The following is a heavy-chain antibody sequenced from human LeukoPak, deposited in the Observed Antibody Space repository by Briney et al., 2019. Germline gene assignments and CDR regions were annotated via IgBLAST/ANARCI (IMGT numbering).Heavy chain of an antibody. V-gene: IGHV3-48*03. CDR3: AKGLDRDGYNFGGY. D-gene: IGHD5-24*01. Sequence: GGSLRLSCAASGFTFSSYEMNWVRQAPGKGLEWVSYISSSGSTIYYADSVKGRFTISRDNAKNSLYLQMNSLRAEDTAVYYCAKGLDRDGYNFGGYWGQGTLVTVSS. CDR1: GFTFSSYE. J-gene: IGHJ4*02. CDR2: ISSSGSTI.